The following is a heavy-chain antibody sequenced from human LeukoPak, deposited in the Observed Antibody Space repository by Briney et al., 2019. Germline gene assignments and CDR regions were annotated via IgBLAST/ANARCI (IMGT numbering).Heavy chain of an antibody. CDR1: GFTLRNYW. V-gene: IGHV3-74*01. Sequence: GGSLRLSCTGSGFTLRNYWMHWVRQVSGKRLVWVSRISGDGSVTNYADSVQGRFTISRDNAENILYLHINNLRSEDTAVYYCARYSSSSGGASYYLDYWGHGTLVTVSS. J-gene: IGHJ4*01. CDR2: ISGDGSVT. D-gene: IGHD6-6*01. CDR3: ARYSSSSGGASYYLDY.